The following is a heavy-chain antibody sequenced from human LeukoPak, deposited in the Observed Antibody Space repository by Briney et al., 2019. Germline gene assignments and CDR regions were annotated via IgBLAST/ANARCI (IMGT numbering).Heavy chain of an antibody. CDR3: SRALSNTVRGVGDY. CDR1: GFTFDDYG. CDR2: INWNGGST. Sequence: PGGSLRLSCAASGFTFDDYGMSWVRQAPGKGLKWVSGINWNGGSTGYADSVKGRFTISRDNAKNTLYLQMNSLRVEDTAVYYCSRALSNTVRGVGDYWGQGTLVTVSS. V-gene: IGHV3-20*04. J-gene: IGHJ4*02. D-gene: IGHD3-10*01.